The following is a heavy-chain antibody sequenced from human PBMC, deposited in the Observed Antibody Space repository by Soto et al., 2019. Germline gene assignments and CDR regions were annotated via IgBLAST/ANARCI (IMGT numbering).Heavy chain of an antibody. J-gene: IGHJ4*02. CDR1: GFSLSTSGMC. V-gene: IGHV2-70*11. CDR3: ARIRPKWGTQGTRCFNFVDY. CDR2: VDWDNDK. Sequence: GSGPTLVNPTQTLTLTCTFSGFSLSTSGMCVSWIRQPPGKALEWLARVDWDNDKHYSTSLKTRLTISKDTSKNQVVLTMTNMDPVDTATYYCARIRPKWGTQGTRCFNFVDYWGQGTLATVSS. D-gene: IGHD2-2*01.